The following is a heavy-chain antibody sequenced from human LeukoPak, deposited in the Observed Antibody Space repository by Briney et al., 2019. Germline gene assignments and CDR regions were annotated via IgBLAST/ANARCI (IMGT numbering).Heavy chain of an antibody. V-gene: IGHV1-69*05. CDR2: VIPIYGTP. CDR3: ARDNRGIVENGYDYFYYDMDV. D-gene: IGHD7-27*01. J-gene: IGHJ6*02. CDR1: GGSFSTTG. Sequence: SVKVSCKASGGSFSTTGFSWVRQAPGQGLEWMGGVIPIYGTPNYAQKFQGRVTITTDESTSTAYMELSSLRSEDTAVYYCARDNRGIVENGYDYFYYDMDVWGQGTTVTVSS.